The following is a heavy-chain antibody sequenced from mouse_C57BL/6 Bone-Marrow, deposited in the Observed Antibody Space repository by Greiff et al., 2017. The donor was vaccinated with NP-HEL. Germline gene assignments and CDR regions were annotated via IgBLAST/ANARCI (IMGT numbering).Heavy chain of an antibody. D-gene: IGHD2-5*01. CDR3: VYSNYVYFDV. CDR2: IDPSDSYT. J-gene: IGHJ1*03. V-gene: IGHV1-69*01. Sequence: VQLQQPGAELVMPGASVKLSCKASGYTFTSYWMHWVKPRPGQGLEWIGEIDPSDSYTNYTPKFKGKSTLTVDKSSSTAYMQLSSLTSEDSAVYYCVYSNYVYFDVWGTGTTVTVSS. CDR1: GYTFTSYW.